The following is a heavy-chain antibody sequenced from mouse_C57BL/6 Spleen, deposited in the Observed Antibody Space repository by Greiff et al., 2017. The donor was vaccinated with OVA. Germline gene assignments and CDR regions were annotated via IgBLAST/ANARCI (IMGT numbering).Heavy chain of an antibody. V-gene: IGHV1-80*01. CDR3: ARWDYGRGGTSFDY. Sequence: QVQLKESGAELVKPGASVKISCKASGYAFRSYWMNWVKQRPGKGLEWIGQIYPGDGDTNYNGKFKGKATLTADKSSSTAYMQLSSLTSEDSAVYFCARWDYGRGGTSFDYWGQGTTLTVSS. D-gene: IGHD1-1*01. CDR1: GYAFRSYW. CDR2: IYPGDGDT. J-gene: IGHJ2*01.